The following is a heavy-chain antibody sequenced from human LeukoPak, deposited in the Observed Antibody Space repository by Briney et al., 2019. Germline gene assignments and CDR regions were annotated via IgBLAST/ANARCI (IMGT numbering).Heavy chain of an antibody. J-gene: IGHJ3*02. V-gene: IGHV1-2*02. CDR1: GYTFTSYA. Sequence: ASVKVSCKASGYTFTSYAMNWVRQAPGQGLEWMGWINPNSGGTNYAQKFQGRVTMTRDTSISTAYMELSRLRSDDTAVYYCAREGGAGVVVITIPNDVFDIWGQGTMVTVSS. D-gene: IGHD2-21*01. CDR3: AREGGAGVVVITIPNDVFDI. CDR2: INPNSGGT.